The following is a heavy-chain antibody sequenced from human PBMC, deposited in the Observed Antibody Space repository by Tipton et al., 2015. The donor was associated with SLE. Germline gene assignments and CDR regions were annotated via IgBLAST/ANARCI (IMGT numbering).Heavy chain of an antibody. D-gene: IGHD2-2*01. CDR2: INPNSGGT. Sequence: QLVQSGAEVKKPGASVKVSCKASGYTFTGYYMHWVRQAPGQGLEWMGWINPNSGGTNYAQKFQGRVTMTRDTSISTAYMELSRLRSDDTAVYYCARDTRSSTICPFSDYWGQGTLVTVSS. V-gene: IGHV1-2*02. J-gene: IGHJ4*02. CDR1: GYTFTGYY. CDR3: ARDTRSSTICPFSDY.